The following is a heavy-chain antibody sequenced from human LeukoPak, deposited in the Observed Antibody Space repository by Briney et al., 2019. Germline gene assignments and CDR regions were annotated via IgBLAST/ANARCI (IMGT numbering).Heavy chain of an antibody. V-gene: IGHV3-23*01. J-gene: IGHJ3*01. Sequence: SGGSLRLSCAGSGFTFSNHGMNWVRQAPGEGLQWVSGISNYGDTYYVDSVKGRFTISRDNSKNTVYLQMNSLRVEDTALYYCAKDRNKISFDFWGQGTMVTVSS. CDR2: ISNYGDT. CDR1: GFTFSNHG. CDR3: AKDRNKISFDF. D-gene: IGHD1/OR15-1a*01.